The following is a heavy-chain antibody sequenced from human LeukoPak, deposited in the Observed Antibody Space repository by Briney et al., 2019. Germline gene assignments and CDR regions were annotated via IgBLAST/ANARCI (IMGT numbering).Heavy chain of an antibody. CDR1: GFTFSSYW. V-gene: IGHV3-74*03. CDR2: INSDGSKT. Sequence: GGSLRLSCVASGFTFSSYWMHWVRQAPGKGLVWVSTINSDGSKTKYAGSVKGRFTISRDNAKNTLYLQVNSLRAEDTAVYYCARALETWGQGTLVTVSS. D-gene: IGHD1-1*01. CDR3: ARALET. J-gene: IGHJ5*02.